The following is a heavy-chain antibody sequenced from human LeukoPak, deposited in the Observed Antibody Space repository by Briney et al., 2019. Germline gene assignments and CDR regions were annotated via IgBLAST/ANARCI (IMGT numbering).Heavy chain of an antibody. D-gene: IGHD3-16*02. Sequence: PSETLSLTCTVSGYSISSGYYWGWIRQPPGKGLKWIGSIYHSGSTYYNPSLKSRVTISVDRSKNQFSLKLSSVTAADTAVYYCARDLSGELSLAYWGQGTLVTVSS. V-gene: IGHV4-38-2*02. CDR2: IYHSGST. J-gene: IGHJ4*02. CDR1: GYSISSGYY. CDR3: ARDLSGELSLAY.